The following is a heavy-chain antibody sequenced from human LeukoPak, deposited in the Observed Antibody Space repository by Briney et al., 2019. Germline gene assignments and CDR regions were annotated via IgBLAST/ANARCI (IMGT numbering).Heavy chain of an antibody. D-gene: IGHD5-12*01. J-gene: IGHJ6*04. V-gene: IGHV1-69*06. Sequence: GASVKVSCKASGDTFDSHALSWVLQAPGQGLEWMGAIIPMYGTSNYAQKFQGRVAIIADKSTSTAYMELNSLTSEDTAVYYCAIAQNNHGYVYFGMDVWGKGTTVTVSS. CDR1: GDTFDSHA. CDR3: AIAQNNHGYVYFGMDV. CDR2: IIPMYGTS.